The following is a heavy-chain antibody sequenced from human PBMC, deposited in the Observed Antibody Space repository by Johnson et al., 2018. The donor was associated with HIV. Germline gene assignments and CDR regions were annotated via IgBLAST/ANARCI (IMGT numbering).Heavy chain of an antibody. J-gene: IGHJ3*02. CDR2: LKSRADGGTT. CDR1: GFTFSSYA. CDR3: TTEGDAFDI. Sequence: VQLVESGGGLVQPGGSLRLSCAASGFTFSSYAMNWVRQAPGKGLEWVGRLKSRADGGTTDYAVSVKDRFTILRDDSKNTLYLQMSSLRTEDAGVYYCTTEGDAFDIWGQGTMVTVSS. V-gene: IGHV3-15*01.